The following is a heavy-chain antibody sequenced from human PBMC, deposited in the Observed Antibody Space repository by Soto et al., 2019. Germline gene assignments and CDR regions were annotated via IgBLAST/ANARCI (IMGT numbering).Heavy chain of an antibody. Sequence: SETLSLTCTVSGGSISSYYWSWIRQPPGKGLEWIGYIYYSGSTNYNPSLKSRVTISVGTSKNQFSLKLSSVTAADTAVYYCARWGGSCLAAWCLPNNWFDPWGQGTLVTVSS. D-gene: IGHD3-16*01. CDR3: ARWGGSCLAAWCLPNNWFDP. CDR1: GGSISSYY. CDR2: IYYSGST. V-gene: IGHV4-59*01. J-gene: IGHJ5*02.